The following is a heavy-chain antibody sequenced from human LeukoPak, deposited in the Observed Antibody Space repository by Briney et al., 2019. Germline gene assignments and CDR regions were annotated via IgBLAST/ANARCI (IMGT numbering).Heavy chain of an antibody. Sequence: GGSLRLSCAASGFTVSSNYMSWVRQAPGKGLEWVSVIYSGGSTYYADSVKGRFTISRDNSKNTLYLQMNSLRAEDTAVYYCARVPPGYGDYVATGYWGQGTLVTVSS. CDR1: GFTVSSNY. D-gene: IGHD4-17*01. V-gene: IGHV3-53*01. CDR2: IYSGGST. J-gene: IGHJ4*02. CDR3: ARVPPGYGDYVATGY.